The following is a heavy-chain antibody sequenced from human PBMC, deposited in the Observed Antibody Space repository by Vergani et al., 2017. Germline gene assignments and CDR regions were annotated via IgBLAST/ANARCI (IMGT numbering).Heavy chain of an antibody. Sequence: EVQLVQSGAEVKKPGESLKISCQGSGYSITNYWIAWVRQRPGKGLDWMRIIYAGDSDVRYSPSFPGQVTMSVYKSLSTAYLPWSSLKASDTATYYCAKTHDFSSLYSSYNWFDPWGQGTQVTVSS. V-gene: IGHV5-51*03. CDR1: GYSITNYW. CDR2: IYAGDSDV. J-gene: IGHJ5*02. D-gene: IGHD3-3*01. CDR3: AKTHDFSSLYSSYNWFDP.